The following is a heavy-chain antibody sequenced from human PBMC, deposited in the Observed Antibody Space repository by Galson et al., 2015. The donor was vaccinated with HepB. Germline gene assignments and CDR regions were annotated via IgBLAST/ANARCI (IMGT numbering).Heavy chain of an antibody. D-gene: IGHD5-18*01. CDR2: IYHSGST. CDR3: AGGSSYGYTFYYYYGVDV. J-gene: IGHJ6*02. V-gene: IGHV4-30-2*01. CDR1: GGSISSDGYS. Sequence: TLSLTCAVSGGSISSDGYSWSWIRQPPGKGLEWVGYIYHSGSTYYHPSLKSRVAISVDRSKNQFSLKLSSVTAADTAVYYCAGGSSYGYTFYYYYGVDVWGQGTTVTVSS.